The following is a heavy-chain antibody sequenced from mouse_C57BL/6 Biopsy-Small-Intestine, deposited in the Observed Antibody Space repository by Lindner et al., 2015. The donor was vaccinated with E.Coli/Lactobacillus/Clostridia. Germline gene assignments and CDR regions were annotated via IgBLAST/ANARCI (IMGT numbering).Heavy chain of an antibody. CDR2: INPSNGGT. CDR3: ARRFYGSTYYYAMDY. J-gene: IGHJ4*01. D-gene: IGHD1-1*01. CDR1: GYTFTTYW. V-gene: IGHV1-53*01. Sequence: VQLQESGTELVKPGASVKLSCKASGYTFTTYWMYWVKQRPGQGLEWIGNINPSNGGTNYNEKFKNKATLTVDKSSSTAYMQLSSLTSEDSAVFYCARRFYGSTYYYAMDYWGQGTSVTVSS.